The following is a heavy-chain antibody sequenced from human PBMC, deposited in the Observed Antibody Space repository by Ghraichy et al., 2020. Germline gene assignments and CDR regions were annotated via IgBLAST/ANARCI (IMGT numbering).Heavy chain of an antibody. CDR1: GGSISSSSYY. V-gene: IGHV4-39*01. J-gene: IGHJ4*02. Sequence: SETLSLTCTVSGGSISSSSYYWGWIRQPPGKGLEWIGSIHYSGSTYYNPSLKSRVTISVDTSKNQFSLKLNSVTAADTAVYYCASSWLQYSFDYWGQGTLVTVS. CDR2: IHYSGST. D-gene: IGHD5-24*01. CDR3: ASSWLQYSFDY.